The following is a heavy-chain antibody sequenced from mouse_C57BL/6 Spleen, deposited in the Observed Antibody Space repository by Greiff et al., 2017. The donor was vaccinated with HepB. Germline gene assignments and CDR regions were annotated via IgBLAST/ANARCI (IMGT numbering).Heavy chain of an antibody. CDR3: GRGRLRDDEEEGEE. CDR2: INPNNGGT. D-gene: IGHD2-3*01. CDR1: GYTFTDYY. Sequence: VQLQQSGPELVKPGASVKISCKASGYTFTDYYMNWVKQSHGKSLEWIGDINPNNGGTSYNQKFKGKATLTVDKSSSTAYMELRSLTSEDSEGYYWGRGRLRDDEEEGEEGGQCTTLTVSS. J-gene: IGHJ2*01. V-gene: IGHV1-26*01.